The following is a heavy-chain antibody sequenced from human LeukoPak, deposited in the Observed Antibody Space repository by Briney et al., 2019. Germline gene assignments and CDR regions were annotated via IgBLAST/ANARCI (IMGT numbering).Heavy chain of an antibody. J-gene: IGHJ3*02. D-gene: IGHD4-11*01. Sequence: GGSLRLSCAASGFTFSSYAMHWVRQAPGKGLEWVAVISYDGSNKYYADSVKGRFTISRDNSRNILYLQMNSLRAEDTAVYSCAKSRSNFETDAFDIWGQGTLVTVSS. CDR2: ISYDGSNK. V-gene: IGHV3-30*04. CDR3: AKSRSNFETDAFDI. CDR1: GFTFSSYA.